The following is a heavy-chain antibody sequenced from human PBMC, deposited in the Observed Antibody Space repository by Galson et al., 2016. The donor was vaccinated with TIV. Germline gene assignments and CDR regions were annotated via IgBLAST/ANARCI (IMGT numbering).Heavy chain of an antibody. D-gene: IGHD3-10*01. CDR2: INTGNGNT. J-gene: IGHJ4*02. Sequence: SVKVSCKASGYTFIYSAIHWVRQAPGQGLEWMGWINTGNGNTKYSQKFQARVAITRDISASTVYMALNGLSSEDTAVYFCARDIPGTAKYFDFWGQGTPVTVAS. CDR1: GYTFIYSA. CDR3: ARDIPGTAKYFDF. V-gene: IGHV1-3*04.